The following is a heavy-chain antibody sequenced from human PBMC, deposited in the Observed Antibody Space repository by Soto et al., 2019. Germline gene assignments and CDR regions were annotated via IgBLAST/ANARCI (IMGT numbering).Heavy chain of an antibody. CDR2: ISAYNGNT. V-gene: IGHV1-18*01. J-gene: IGHJ6*02. CDR3: ARDFMGYCSGGSCYPYYYYYGMEV. Sequence: ASVKVSCKASGYTFTSYGISWVRQAPGQGLEWMGWISAYNGNTNYAQKLQGRVTMTTDTSTSTAYMELRSLRSDDTAVYYCARDFMGYCSGGSCYPYYYYYGMEVWGQGTTVTVSS. CDR1: GYTFTSYG. D-gene: IGHD2-15*01.